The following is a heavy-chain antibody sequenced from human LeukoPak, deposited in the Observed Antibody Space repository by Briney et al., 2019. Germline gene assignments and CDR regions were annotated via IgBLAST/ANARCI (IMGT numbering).Heavy chain of an antibody. V-gene: IGHV1-69*05. CDR2: IIPIFGTA. D-gene: IGHD5-18*01. J-gene: IGHJ4*02. Sequence: GASVKVSCKASGGTFSSYAISWVRQAPGQGLEWMGRIIPIFGTANYAQEFQGRVTITTDESTSTAYMELSSLRSEDTAVYYCARGGYSYELDYWGQGTLVTVSS. CDR3: ARGGYSYELDY. CDR1: GGTFSSYA.